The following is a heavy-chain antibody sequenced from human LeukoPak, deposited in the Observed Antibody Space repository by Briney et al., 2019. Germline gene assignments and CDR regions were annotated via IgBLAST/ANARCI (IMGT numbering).Heavy chain of an antibody. J-gene: IGHJ4*02. D-gene: IGHD3-16*02. CDR1: GFSFGDYA. Sequence: GGSLRLSCTASGFSFGDYAMSWFRQAPGKGLEWVGFIRSKAYGGTTEYAASVKGRFTISRDDSKSIAYLQMNSLKTEDTAVYYCTSYDYVWGSYRYRDLDYWGQGTLVTVSS. V-gene: IGHV3-49*03. CDR2: IRSKAYGGTT. CDR3: TSYDYVWGSYRYRDLDY.